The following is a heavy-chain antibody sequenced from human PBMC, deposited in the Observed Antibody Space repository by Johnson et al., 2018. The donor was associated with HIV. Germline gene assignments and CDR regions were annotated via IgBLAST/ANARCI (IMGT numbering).Heavy chain of an antibody. CDR1: GFTVSSNY. CDR2: IYSGGTI. V-gene: IGHV3-53*01. CDR3: TRVSSTSWALDI. Sequence: VQLVESGGGLIQPGGSLRLSCAASGFTVSSNYMSWVRQAPGKGLEWVSVIYSGGTIYYADSVKGRFTISRDNAKNSLYLQMNSLRAEDTAVYYCTRVSSTSWALDIWGQGTLVTVSS. D-gene: IGHD2-15*01. J-gene: IGHJ3*02.